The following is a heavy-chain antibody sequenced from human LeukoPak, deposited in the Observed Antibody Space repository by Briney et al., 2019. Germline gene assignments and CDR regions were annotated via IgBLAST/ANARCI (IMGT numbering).Heavy chain of an antibody. CDR2: ISSGSSYL. Sequence: GGSLRLSCAASGFTFSDYSMNWVRQAPGKGLEWVSSISSGSSYLYYADSVKGRFTISRDNAKNSLYLQMNSLRAEDTAVYYCARGTRCSGGSCLFDYWGQGTLVTVSS. CDR1: GFTFSDYS. J-gene: IGHJ4*02. V-gene: IGHV3-21*01. D-gene: IGHD2-15*01. CDR3: ARGTRCSGGSCLFDY.